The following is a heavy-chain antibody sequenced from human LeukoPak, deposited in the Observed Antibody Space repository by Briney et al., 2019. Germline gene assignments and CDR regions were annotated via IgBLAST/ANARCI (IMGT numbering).Heavy chain of an antibody. D-gene: IGHD3-3*01. V-gene: IGHV1-18*01. CDR3: ARDWAIFADYYYYYMDV. CDR2: ISAYNGNT. J-gene: IGHJ6*03. CDR1: GYTFTSYG. Sequence: ASVKVSCKASGYTFTSYGISWVRQAPGQGLEWMGWISAYNGNTNYAQKLQGRVTMTTDTSTSTAYMELRSLRSDDTAVYYCARDWAIFADYYYYYMDVWGKGTTVTVSS.